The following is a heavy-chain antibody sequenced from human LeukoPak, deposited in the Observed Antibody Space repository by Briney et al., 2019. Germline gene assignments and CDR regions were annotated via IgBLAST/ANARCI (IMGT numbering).Heavy chain of an antibody. J-gene: IGHJ4*02. Sequence: GASVKVSCKVSGYTLTELSMHWVRQAPGKGLEWMGWISAYNGNTNYAQKLQGRVTMTTDTSTSTAYMELRSLRSDDTAVYYCARVPIIMITFGGVIVHPVDYWGQGTLVTVSS. D-gene: IGHD3-16*02. CDR2: ISAYNGNT. V-gene: IGHV1-18*01. CDR1: GYTLTELS. CDR3: ARVPIIMITFGGVIVHPVDY.